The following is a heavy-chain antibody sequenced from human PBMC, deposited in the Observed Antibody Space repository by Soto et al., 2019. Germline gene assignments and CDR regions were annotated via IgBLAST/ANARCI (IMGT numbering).Heavy chain of an antibody. CDR1: GGSISSGDYY. V-gene: IGHV4-30-4*01. D-gene: IGHD3-22*01. CDR3: ARGTDYYDSSGYYLDY. CDR2: IYYSGST. Sequence: PSETLSLTCTVSGGSISSGDYYWSWIRQPPGKGLEWIGYIYYSGSTYYNPSLKSRVTISVDTSKNQFSLKLSSVTAADTAVYYCARGTDYYDSSGYYLDYWGQGTLVTVSS. J-gene: IGHJ4*02.